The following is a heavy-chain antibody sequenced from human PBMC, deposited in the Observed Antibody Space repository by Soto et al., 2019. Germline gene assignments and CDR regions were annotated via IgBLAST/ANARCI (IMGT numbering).Heavy chain of an antibody. CDR3: AREPYCTNVVCYRSYYSYYMDV. CDR1: GGAISSSSYF. V-gene: IGHV4-39*02. CDR2: IYYSGST. Sequence: SETPSLNRTGSGGAISSSSYFLGCVRQPPGKGLEWIGSIYYSGSTYYNPSLKSRVTISVDTSKNQFSLKLSSVTAADTAVYYCAREPYCTNVVCYRSYYSYYMDVWCKGTTLTVSS. D-gene: IGHD2-8*01. J-gene: IGHJ6*03.